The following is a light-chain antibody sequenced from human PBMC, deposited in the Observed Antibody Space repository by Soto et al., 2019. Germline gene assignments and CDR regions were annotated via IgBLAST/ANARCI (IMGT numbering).Light chain of an antibody. Sequence: SYELTQPPSVSVSPGQTARITCSGDALPKQYAYWYQQKPGQAPVLVIYKDSERPSVIPERFSGSSSGTTVTLTISGVQAEDEADYYCQSADSSGTYTVFGGGTQLTGL. CDR3: QSADSSGTYTV. J-gene: IGLJ7*01. V-gene: IGLV3-25*03. CDR1: ALPKQY. CDR2: KDS.